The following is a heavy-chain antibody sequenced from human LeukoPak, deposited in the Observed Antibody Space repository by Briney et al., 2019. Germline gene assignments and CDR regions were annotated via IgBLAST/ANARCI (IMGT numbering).Heavy chain of an antibody. CDR1: GFTFNIFA. D-gene: IGHD2-2*01. CDR2: VSADGGST. CDR3: ARRQCTSSSCYLDY. V-gene: IGHV3-64*01. J-gene: IGHJ4*02. Sequence: GGSLRLSCAASGFTFNIFAINWVRQAPGKGLEYVSAVSADGGSTYYANSVKGRFTISRDNFKNMLYLQMGSLRGDDMAVYYCARRQCTSSSCYLDYWGQGTLVTVSS.